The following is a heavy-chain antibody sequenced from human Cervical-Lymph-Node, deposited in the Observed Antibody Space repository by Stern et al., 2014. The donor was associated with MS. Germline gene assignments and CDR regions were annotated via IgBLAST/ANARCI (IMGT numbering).Heavy chain of an antibody. CDR1: GFTFDDFG. D-gene: IGHD1-20*01. CDR2: INWNGGTT. CDR3: AGGISGNLVF. V-gene: IGHV3-20*04. J-gene: IGHJ4*02. Sequence: EVQLVESGGGLVRPGGSLRLSCAASGFTFDDFGMSWVRQVPGKGLEWISAINWNGGTTSYADSVEGRFTISRDNAKNSLYLLMNSLRVEDTAFYYCAGGISGNLVFWGQGTLVTVSS.